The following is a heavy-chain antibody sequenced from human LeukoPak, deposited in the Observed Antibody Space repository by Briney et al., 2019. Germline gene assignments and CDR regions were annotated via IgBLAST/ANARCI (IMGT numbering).Heavy chain of an antibody. D-gene: IGHD3-10*01. J-gene: IGHJ5*02. CDR3: ARLSVWFGELYPFDP. CDR2: INHSGST. Sequence: ASETLSLTCAVYGGSFSGYYWSWIRQPPGKGLEWIGEINHSGSTNYNPSLKSRVTISVDTSKNQFSLKLSSVTAADTAVYYCARLSVWFGELYPFDPWGQGTLVTVSS. CDR1: GGSFSGYY. V-gene: IGHV4-34*01.